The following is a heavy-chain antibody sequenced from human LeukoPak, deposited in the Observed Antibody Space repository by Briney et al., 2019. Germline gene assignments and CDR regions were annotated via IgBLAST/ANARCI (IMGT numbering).Heavy chain of an antibody. CDR1: GFTFTIYA. CDR3: AKAGSGGWSSRVNYFDY. J-gene: IGHJ4*02. V-gene: IGHV3-23*01. Sequence: GGSLRLSCAVSGFTFTIYAMAWVRLAPGKGLEWVSSISNSGGTTYYADSVKGRFTISRDNSENTLYLQMNSLRAEDTAVYYCAKAGSGGWSSRVNYFDYWGQGTLVTVSS. D-gene: IGHD2-15*01. CDR2: ISNSGGTT.